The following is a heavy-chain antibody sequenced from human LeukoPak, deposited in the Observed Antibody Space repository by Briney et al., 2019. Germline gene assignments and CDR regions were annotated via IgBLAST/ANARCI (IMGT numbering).Heavy chain of an antibody. CDR2: IKSKTDGGTT. J-gene: IGHJ5*02. CDR3: TALPYCSGGSCYTKWLDP. Sequence: GGSLRLSCAASGFTFSNAWMSWVRQAPGKGLEWVGRIKSKTDGGTTDYAAPVKGRFTISRDDSKNTLYLQINSLKTEDTAVYYCTALPYCSGGSCYTKWLDPWGKGTLVTVSS. CDR1: GFTFSNAW. V-gene: IGHV3-15*01. D-gene: IGHD2-15*01.